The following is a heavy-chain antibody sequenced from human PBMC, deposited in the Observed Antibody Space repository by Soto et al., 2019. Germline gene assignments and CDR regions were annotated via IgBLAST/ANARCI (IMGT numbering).Heavy chain of an antibody. CDR3: ARYDILTGYYMDV. J-gene: IGHJ6*03. Sequence: SETLSLTCTVSGGSISSSSYYWGWIRQPPGKGLEWIGSIYYSGSTYYNPSLKSRVTISVDTSKNQFSLKLSSVTAADTAVYYCARYDILTGYYMDVWGKGTTVTVSS. D-gene: IGHD3-9*01. V-gene: IGHV4-39*01. CDR1: GGSISSSSYY. CDR2: IYYSGST.